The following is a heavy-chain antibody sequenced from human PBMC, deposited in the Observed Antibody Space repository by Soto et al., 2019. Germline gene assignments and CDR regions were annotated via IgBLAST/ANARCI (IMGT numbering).Heavy chain of an antibody. CDR1: GYSFTSYW. V-gene: IGHV5-51*01. CDR3: ARSDYYGSGSYFGMDV. Sequence: GESLKISCKGSGYSFTSYWIGWVRQMPGEGLEWMGIIYPGDSDTRYSPSFQGQVTISADKSISTAYLQWSSLKASDTAMYYCARSDYYGSGSYFGMDVWGQGTTVTVSS. CDR2: IYPGDSDT. J-gene: IGHJ6*02. D-gene: IGHD3-10*01.